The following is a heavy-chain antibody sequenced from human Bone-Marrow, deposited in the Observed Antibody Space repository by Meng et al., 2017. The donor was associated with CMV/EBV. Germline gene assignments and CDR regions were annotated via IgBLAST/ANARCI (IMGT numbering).Heavy chain of an antibody. D-gene: IGHD3-3*01. CDR3: ARGGRPLYDFWSGYYFTNYYYYGMDV. CDR1: GGSFSGYY. CDR2: INHSGST. V-gene: IGHV4-34*01. Sequence: SETLSLTCAVYGGSFSGYYWSWIRQPPGKGLEWIGEINHSGSTNYNPSLKSRVTISVDTSKNQFSLKLSSVTAADTAVYYCARGGRPLYDFWSGYYFTNYYYYGMDVWGQGTTVTVSS. J-gene: IGHJ6*02.